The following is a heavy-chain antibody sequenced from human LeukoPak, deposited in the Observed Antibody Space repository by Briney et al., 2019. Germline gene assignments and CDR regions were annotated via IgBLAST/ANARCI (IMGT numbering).Heavy chain of an antibody. V-gene: IGHV3-23*01. D-gene: IGHD2-15*01. CDR1: GLTFSSYA. CDR3: VKPLGYCSGGSCWFDP. Sequence: PGGSLRLSCAATGLTFSSYAMSLVRQAPGKGLEWVSAISGSGGSTYYADSVKGRFTISRDNSKNTLYLQMNSLRAEDTAVYYCVKPLGYCSGGSCWFDPWGQGTLVTVSS. CDR2: ISGSGGST. J-gene: IGHJ5*02.